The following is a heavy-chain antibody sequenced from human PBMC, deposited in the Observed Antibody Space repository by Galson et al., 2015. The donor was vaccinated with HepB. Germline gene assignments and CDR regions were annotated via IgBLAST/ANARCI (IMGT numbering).Heavy chain of an antibody. CDR1: GGSISSYY. Sequence: SETLSLTCTVSGGSISSYYWSWIRQPPGKGLEWIGYIYYSGSTNYNPSLKSRVTISVDTSKNQFSLKLNSVTAADTAVYYCARSGQVAAAGTDYYYYGMDVWGQGTTVTVSS. D-gene: IGHD6-13*01. J-gene: IGHJ6*02. CDR3: ARSGQVAAAGTDYYYYGMDV. V-gene: IGHV4-59*01. CDR2: IYYSGST.